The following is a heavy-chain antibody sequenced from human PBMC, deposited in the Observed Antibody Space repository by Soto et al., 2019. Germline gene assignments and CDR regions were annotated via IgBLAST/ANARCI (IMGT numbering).Heavy chain of an antibody. V-gene: IGHV1-18*01. CDR3: ARELNTESSAYYSFAF. CDR2: VSTNDDRT. CDR1: GYNFTAYG. Sequence: QVQMVQSGPEVKMPGASVKVSCKTSGYNFTAYGLAWLRQAPGQRPEWMGWVSTNDDRTNYARKFQGRVTMTTDRSTTTTTMQLRSLGTDHTTVYYCARELNTESSAYYSFAFWGQGTLVTVSS. J-gene: IGHJ4*02. D-gene: IGHD3-22*01.